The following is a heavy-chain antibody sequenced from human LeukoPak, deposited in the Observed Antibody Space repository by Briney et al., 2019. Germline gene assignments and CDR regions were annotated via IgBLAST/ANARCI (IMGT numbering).Heavy chain of an antibody. D-gene: IGHD3-9*01. CDR3: ARGPYDILTAYYSFDY. V-gene: IGHV4-61*02. CDR2: IYTSGST. J-gene: IGHJ4*02. CDR1: GGSISSGSYY. Sequence: SQTLSLTCTVSGGSISSGSYYWSWIRQPAGRGLEWIGRIYTSGSTNYNPSLKSRVTISVDTSKNQFSLKLSSVTAADTAVYYCARGPYDILTAYYSFDYWGQGTLVTVSS.